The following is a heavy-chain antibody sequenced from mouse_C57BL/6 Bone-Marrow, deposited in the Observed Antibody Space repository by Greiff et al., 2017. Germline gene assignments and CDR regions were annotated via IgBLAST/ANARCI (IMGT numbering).Heavy chain of an antibody. D-gene: IGHD1-1*01. J-gene: IGHJ2*01. V-gene: IGHV5-6*01. CDR3: ARHYYGSRYYFDY. Sequence: EVKLMESGGDLVKPGGSLTLSCAASGFTFSSYGMSWVRQTPDKRLEWVATISRGGSYTYYPDSVKGRFTISRDNAKNTLYLQMSSLKSEDTAMYYCARHYYGSRYYFDYWGQGTTLTVSS. CDR2: ISRGGSYT. CDR1: GFTFSSYG.